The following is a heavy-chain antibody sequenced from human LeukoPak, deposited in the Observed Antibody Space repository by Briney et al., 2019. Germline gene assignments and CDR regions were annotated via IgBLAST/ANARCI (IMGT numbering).Heavy chain of an antibody. Sequence: SETLSLTCAVYGGSFSGYYWSWIRQPPGKGLEWIGEINHSGSTNYNPSLKSRVTISVDTSKNQFSLKLSSVTAADTAVYYCARIRMGDYDILTGYYALYYFDYWGKGTLVTVSS. D-gene: IGHD3-9*01. CDR1: GGSFSGYY. V-gene: IGHV4-34*01. J-gene: IGHJ4*02. CDR3: ARIRMGDYDILTGYYALYYFDY. CDR2: INHSGST.